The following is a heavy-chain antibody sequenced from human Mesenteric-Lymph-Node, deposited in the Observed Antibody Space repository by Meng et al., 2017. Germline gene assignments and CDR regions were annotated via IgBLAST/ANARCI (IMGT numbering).Heavy chain of an antibody. J-gene: IGHJ4*02. V-gene: IGHV4-39*07. CDR3: ARDLTGGAFDS. CDR1: TFSNYW. D-gene: IGHD4/OR15-4a*01. CDR2: VYYSGST. Sequence: TFSNYWMTWIRQPPGKGLEWIGSVYYSGSTYYNPSLKSRLTISIDTSNNQFSLKLSSVTAADTAIYSCARDLTGGAFDSWGLGTLVTVSS.